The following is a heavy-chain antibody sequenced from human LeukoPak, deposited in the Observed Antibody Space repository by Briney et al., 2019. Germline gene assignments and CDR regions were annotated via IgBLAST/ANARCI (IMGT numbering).Heavy chain of an antibody. Sequence: GRSLRLSCAASGFTFDDYAMHWVRQAPGKGLEWVSGISWNSGSIGYAGSVKGRFTISRDNAKNSLYLQMNSLRAEDTALYYCAKGKRSGYYYVELDYWGQGTPVTVSS. V-gene: IGHV3-9*01. J-gene: IGHJ4*02. CDR3: AKGKRSGYYYVELDY. D-gene: IGHD3-22*01. CDR1: GFTFDDYA. CDR2: ISWNSGSI.